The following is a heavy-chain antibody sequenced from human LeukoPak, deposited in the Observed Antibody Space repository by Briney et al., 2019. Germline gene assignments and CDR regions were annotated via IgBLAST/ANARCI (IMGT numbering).Heavy chain of an antibody. D-gene: IGHD6-13*01. J-gene: IGHJ4*02. CDR3: ARVLYSSSLIDY. CDR1: GGSFSGYY. CDR2: INHSGST. V-gene: IGHV4-34*01. Sequence: SETLSLTCAVYGGSFSGYYWSWIRQHPGKGLEWIGEINHSGSTNYNPSLKSRVTISVDTSKNQFSLKLSSVTAADTAVYYCARVLYSSSLIDYWGQGTLVTVSS.